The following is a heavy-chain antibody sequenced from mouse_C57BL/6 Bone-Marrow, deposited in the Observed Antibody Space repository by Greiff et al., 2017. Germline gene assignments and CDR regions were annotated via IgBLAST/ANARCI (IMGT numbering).Heavy chain of an antibody. CDR3: AKRGFITTGAMDY. CDR1: GFSLTNYG. Sequence: QVQLQQSGPGLVAPSQSLSITCTVSGFSLTNYGVDWVRQPPGKGLEWLGVIWGGGSTNYNSALMSKLSISKDKSKSQGFLKMNIRQTDDTAMYYCAKRGFITTGAMDYWGQGTSVTVSS. V-gene: IGHV2-9*01. D-gene: IGHD1-1*01. J-gene: IGHJ4*01. CDR2: IWGGGST.